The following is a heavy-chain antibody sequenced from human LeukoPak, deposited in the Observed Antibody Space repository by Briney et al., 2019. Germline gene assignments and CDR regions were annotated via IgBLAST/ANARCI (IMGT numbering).Heavy chain of an antibody. CDR2: IYYSGST. D-gene: IGHD1-26*01. V-gene: IGHV4-39*01. Sequence: PSETLSLTCTVSGGSISSSSYYWGWIRQPPGKGLEWIGNIYYSGSTYYNPSLKSRVTISVDTSKNQFPLKLSSVTAADTAVYYCARRSGSYVYWGQGTLVTVSS. CDR3: ARRSGSYVY. J-gene: IGHJ4*02. CDR1: GGSISSSSYY.